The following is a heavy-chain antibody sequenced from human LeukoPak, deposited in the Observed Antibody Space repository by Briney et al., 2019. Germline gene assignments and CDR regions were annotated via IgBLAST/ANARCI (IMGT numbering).Heavy chain of an antibody. D-gene: IGHD3-3*01. Sequence: SVKVSCXASGFTFTSSAMQWVRQAHGQRLEWIGWIVVGSGNTNYAQKFQERVTITRDMSTSTAYMELSSLRSEDTAVYYCAADFQGFWSGYYTGNAFDIWGQGTMVTVSS. CDR1: GFTFTSSA. V-gene: IGHV1-58*02. CDR2: IVVGSGNT. CDR3: AADFQGFWSGYYTGNAFDI. J-gene: IGHJ3*02.